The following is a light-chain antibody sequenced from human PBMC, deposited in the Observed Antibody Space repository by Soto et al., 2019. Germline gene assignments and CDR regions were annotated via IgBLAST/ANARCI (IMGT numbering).Light chain of an antibody. CDR1: QSLTRN. J-gene: IGKJ3*01. Sequence: EIVMTQSPATLSVSPGERVTLSCRASQSLTRNLAWYQHKPGQSPRLLIYGASSRATGIPDRFSGSGSGTDFTLTISRLEPEHFAVYYCQQYGSSPFTFGPGPKVDIK. V-gene: IGKV3-20*01. CDR3: QQYGSSPFT. CDR2: GAS.